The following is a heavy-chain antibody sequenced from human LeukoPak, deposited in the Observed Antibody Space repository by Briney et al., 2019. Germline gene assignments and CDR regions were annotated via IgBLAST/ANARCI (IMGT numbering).Heavy chain of an antibody. CDR3: AKDAIGQYRPYYFDC. CDR1: GFTFSSFA. D-gene: IGHD3-16*02. J-gene: IGHJ4*02. V-gene: IGHV3-23*01. Sequence: GGSLRLFCAASGFTFSSFAMSWVRQAPGKGLEWVSSISGSGESTYYADYVKGRFTVSRDNSKNTLNLQLNSLRAEDTAVYYCAKDAIGQYRPYYFDCWGQGTLVTVSS. CDR2: ISGSGEST.